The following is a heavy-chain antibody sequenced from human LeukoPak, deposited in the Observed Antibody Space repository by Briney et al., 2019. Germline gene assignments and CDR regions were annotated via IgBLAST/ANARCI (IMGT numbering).Heavy chain of an antibody. D-gene: IGHD2-2*01. Sequence: ASVKVSCKASGYTFTSYAMNWVGQAPGQGLEWRGWINTNTGNPTYAQGFTGRFVFSLDTSVSTAYLQISSLKAEDTAVYYCARARYQLPQGIYYFDYWGQGTLVTVSS. CDR1: GYTFTSYA. CDR3: ARARYQLPQGIYYFDY. CDR2: INTNTGNP. J-gene: IGHJ4*02. V-gene: IGHV7-4-1*02.